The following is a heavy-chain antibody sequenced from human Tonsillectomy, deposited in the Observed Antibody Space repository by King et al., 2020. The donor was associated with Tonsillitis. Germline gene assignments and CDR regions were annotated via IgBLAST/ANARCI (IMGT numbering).Heavy chain of an antibody. CDR1: GGSISSSSYY. J-gene: IGHJ5*02. CDR2: IYYSGST. D-gene: IGHD3-22*01. CDR3: ARDGTYYYDSSGYRENWFDP. Sequence: QLQESGPGLVKPSETLSLTCTVSGGSISSSSYYWGWIRQPPGKGLEWIGSIYYSGSTDYNPSLKSRVTISVDTSKNQFSLKLSSVTAADTAVYYCARDGTYYYDSSGYRENWFDPWGQGTLVTVSS. V-gene: IGHV4-39*07.